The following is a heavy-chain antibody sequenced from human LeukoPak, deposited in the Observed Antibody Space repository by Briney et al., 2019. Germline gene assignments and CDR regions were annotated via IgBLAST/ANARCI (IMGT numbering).Heavy chain of an antibody. CDR3: AKDYSSTTSFAVFDY. V-gene: IGHV3-48*01. D-gene: IGHD2-2*01. Sequence: GGSLRLSCAASGFTFSNYGMNWVRQAPGKRLEWVSYISSSSDAIYYADSVKGRFTISRDNAENSLYLQMNSLRAEDTAVYYCAKDYSSTTSFAVFDYWGQGTLVTVSS. J-gene: IGHJ4*02. CDR1: GFTFSNYG. CDR2: ISSSSDAI.